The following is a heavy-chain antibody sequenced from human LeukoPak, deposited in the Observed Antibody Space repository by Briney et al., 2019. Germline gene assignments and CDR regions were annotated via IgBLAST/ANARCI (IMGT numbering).Heavy chain of an antibody. V-gene: IGHV1-18*01. CDR3: ARVRANDFWSGYYSASDY. D-gene: IGHD3-3*01. CDR2: ISAYNGNT. Sequence: GASVKVSCKASGYTFTSYGISWVRQSPGQGLEWMGWISAYNGNTNYAQKFQGRVTMTRNTSISTAYMELSGLRSEDTAVYYCARVRANDFWSGYYSASDYWGQGTLVTVSS. J-gene: IGHJ4*02. CDR1: GYTFTSYG.